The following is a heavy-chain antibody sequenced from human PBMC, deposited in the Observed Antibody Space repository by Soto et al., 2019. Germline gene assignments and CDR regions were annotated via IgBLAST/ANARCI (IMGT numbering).Heavy chain of an antibody. CDR3: ARDAPAEEWFGVPREY. D-gene: IGHD3-10*01. V-gene: IGHV3-30-3*01. CDR1: GFIFRNYA. J-gene: IGHJ4*02. CDR2: ISYNGGNQ. Sequence: QVQLVESGGGVVQPWRSLRLSCAASGFIFRNYAMHWVRQAPDKGLEWVAAISYNGGNQFYADSVKGRFTISRDNSRNTLYLQMNSLRDDDTAVYYCARDAPAEEWFGVPREYWGQGTLVTVSA.